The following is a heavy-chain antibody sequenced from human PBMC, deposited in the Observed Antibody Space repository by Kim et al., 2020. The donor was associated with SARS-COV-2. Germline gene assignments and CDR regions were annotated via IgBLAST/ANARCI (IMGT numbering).Heavy chain of an antibody. J-gene: IGHJ5*01. CDR2: ISANSGST. CDR1: TFSFTNVA. Sequence: GGSLRLSCTDSTFSFTNVAMSWVRRTPTKGLEWVSGISANSGSTYYADSVKGLFTISRDNSKNTLYLQMNSLRAEDTAIYYCAKNRFTGIWIGEDWF. CDR3: AKNRFTGIWIGEDWF. V-gene: IGHV3-23*01. D-gene: IGHD3-10*01.